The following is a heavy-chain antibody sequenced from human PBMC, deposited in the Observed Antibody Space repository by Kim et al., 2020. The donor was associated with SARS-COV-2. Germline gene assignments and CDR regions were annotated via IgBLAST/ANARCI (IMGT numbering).Heavy chain of an antibody. V-gene: IGHV4-34*01. Sequence: YIPSLKSRVTLSVDTSKNQFSLKLSAVTAADTAVYYCARGVQWLVRGGDYWGQGTLVTVSS. J-gene: IGHJ4*02. CDR3: ARGVQWLVRGGDY. D-gene: IGHD6-19*01.